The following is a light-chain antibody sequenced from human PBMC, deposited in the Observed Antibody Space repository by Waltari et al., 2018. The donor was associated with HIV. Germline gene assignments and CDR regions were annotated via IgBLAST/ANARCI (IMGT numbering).Light chain of an antibody. Sequence: PGQSITISCTGTSSDVGGYNYVSWYQQHPGKAPKLMIYEVSNRPSGVSNRFSGSKSGNTASLTISGLQAEDEADYYCSSYTSSSTLDVVFGGGTKLTVL. CDR3: SSYTSSSTLDVV. J-gene: IGLJ2*01. CDR2: EVS. V-gene: IGLV2-14*01. CDR1: SSDVGGYNY.